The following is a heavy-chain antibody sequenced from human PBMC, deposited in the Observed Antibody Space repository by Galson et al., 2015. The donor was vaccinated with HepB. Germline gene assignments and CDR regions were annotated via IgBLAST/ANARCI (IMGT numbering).Heavy chain of an antibody. CDR2: TYFRSGWHT. Sequence: CAISGDSVSRDRIAWNWIRQSPSRGLEWLGRTYFRSGWHTDYSVSMNSRITITADTSKNQFSLQLNSVTPEDTAVYYCAKDSGAFNSWGQGTLVTVSS. CDR3: AKDSGAFNS. J-gene: IGHJ5*01. CDR1: GDSVSRDRIA. V-gene: IGHV6-1*01. D-gene: IGHD3-10*01.